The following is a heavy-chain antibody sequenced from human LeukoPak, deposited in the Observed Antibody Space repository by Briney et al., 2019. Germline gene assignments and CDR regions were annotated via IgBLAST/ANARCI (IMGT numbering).Heavy chain of an antibody. J-gene: IGHJ6*03. V-gene: IGHV1-18*01. Sequence: GASVKVSCKASGYTFTSYGIIWVRQAPGQGLEWMGWISAYNGNTNYAQKLQGRVTMTTDTSTSTAYMELRSLRSDDTAVYYCASPGGKSSSSGDRRFYYYYYMDVWGKGTTVTVSS. D-gene: IGHD6-6*01. CDR2: ISAYNGNT. CDR1: GYTFTSYG. CDR3: ASPGGKSSSSGDRRFYYYYYMDV.